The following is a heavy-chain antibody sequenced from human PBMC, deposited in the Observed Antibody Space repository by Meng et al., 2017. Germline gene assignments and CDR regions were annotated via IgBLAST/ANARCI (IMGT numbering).Heavy chain of an antibody. V-gene: IGHV3-30*07. Sequence: SCKASGGTFSSYAMHWVRQAPGKGLEWVAVISYDGSNKYYADSVKGRFTISRDNSKNTLYLQMNSLRAEDTAVYYCAKAVVVPAAMYYFYYWGQGTLVTVSS. CDR3: AKAVVVPAAMYYFYY. CDR2: ISYDGSNK. CDR1: GGTFSSYA. D-gene: IGHD2-2*01. J-gene: IGHJ4*02.